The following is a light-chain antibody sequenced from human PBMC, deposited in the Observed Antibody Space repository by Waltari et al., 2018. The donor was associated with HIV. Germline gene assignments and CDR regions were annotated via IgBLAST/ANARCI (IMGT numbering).Light chain of an antibody. Sequence: EVVLTQSPGTVSVSPGERATLSCRTSQSVSNNLVWYQMNTGQAPRLVLYDASTRATGIPVRFSGSGSGTEVTLTISSLQSEDFAVYYCQQYKNWPRTFGRGTKVEI. V-gene: IGKV3-15*01. CDR3: QQYKNWPRT. CDR2: DAS. J-gene: IGKJ1*01. CDR1: QSVSNN.